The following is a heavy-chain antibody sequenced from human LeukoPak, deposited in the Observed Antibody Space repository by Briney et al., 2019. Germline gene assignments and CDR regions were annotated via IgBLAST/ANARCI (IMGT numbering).Heavy chain of an antibody. CDR3: ASYLDYGDEYYFDY. D-gene: IGHD4-17*01. CDR1: GGSFSGYY. V-gene: IGHV4-34*01. Sequence: SETLSLTCAVYGGSFSGYYWSWIRQPPGKGLEWIGEINHSGSTNYNPSLKSRVTISVDTSKNQFSLKLSSVTAADTAVYYCASYLDYGDEYYFDYRGQGTLVTVSS. J-gene: IGHJ4*02. CDR2: INHSGST.